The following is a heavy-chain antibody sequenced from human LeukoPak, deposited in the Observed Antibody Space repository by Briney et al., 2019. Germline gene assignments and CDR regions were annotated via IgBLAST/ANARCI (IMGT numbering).Heavy chain of an antibody. CDR2: FDPEDGET. V-gene: IGHV1-24*01. J-gene: IGHJ4*02. Sequence: ASVKVPCKVSGYTLTELSMHWVRQAPGKGLEWMGGFDPEDGETIYAQKFQGRVTMTEDTSTDTAYMELSSLRSEDTAVYYCAGWPMVRGVIRSFDYWGQGTLVTVSS. CDR3: AGWPMVRGVIRSFDY. CDR1: GYTLTELS. D-gene: IGHD3-10*01.